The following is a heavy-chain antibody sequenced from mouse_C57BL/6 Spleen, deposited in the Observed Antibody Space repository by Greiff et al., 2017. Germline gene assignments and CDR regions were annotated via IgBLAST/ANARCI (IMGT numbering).Heavy chain of an antibody. CDR3: ARGTTEGAMDY. V-gene: IGHV1-50*01. CDR2: IDPSDSYT. CDR1: GCTFTSYW. J-gene: IGHJ4*01. Sequence: VQLQQPGAELVKPGASVKLSCKASGCTFTSYWMQWVKQRPGQGLEWIGEIDPSDSYTNYNQKFKGKATLTVDTSSSTAYMQLSSLTSEDSAVYYCARGTTEGAMDYWGQGTSVTVSS. D-gene: IGHD1-1*01.